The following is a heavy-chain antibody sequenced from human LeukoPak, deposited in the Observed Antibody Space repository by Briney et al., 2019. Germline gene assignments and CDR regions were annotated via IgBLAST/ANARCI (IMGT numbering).Heavy chain of an antibody. D-gene: IGHD3-22*01. CDR2: IYSGSST. V-gene: IGHV3-53*01. Sequence: PGGSLRLSCAASGFTFSDAWMSWVGQAPGKRLEWVSLIYSGSSTNYADSVKGRFTISRDNSKNTLYLQMNSLRVEDTAVYYCAKGPRPGSSGYPNLDHWGQGALVTVSS. CDR3: AKGPRPGSSGYPNLDH. CDR1: GFTFSDAW. J-gene: IGHJ4*02.